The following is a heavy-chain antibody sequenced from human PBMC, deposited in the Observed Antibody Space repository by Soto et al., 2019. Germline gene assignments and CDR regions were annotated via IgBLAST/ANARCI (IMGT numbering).Heavy chain of an antibody. CDR3: ARDFLAYCGGDCYHVDY. CDR1: GFTFSSYG. V-gene: IGHV3-33*01. Sequence: QVQLVESGGGVVQPGRSLRLSCAASGFTFSSYGMHWVRQAPGKGLEWVAVIWYDGSNKYYADSVKGRFTISRDNSKNTLYLQMNSLRAEDTAVYYCARDFLAYCGGDCYHVDYWGQGTLVTVSS. CDR2: IWYDGSNK. D-gene: IGHD2-21*02. J-gene: IGHJ4*02.